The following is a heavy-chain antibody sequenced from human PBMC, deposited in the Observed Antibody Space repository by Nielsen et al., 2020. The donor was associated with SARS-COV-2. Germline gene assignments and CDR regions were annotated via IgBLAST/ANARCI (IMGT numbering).Heavy chain of an antibody. Sequence: VRQAPGKGLEWVAVISYDGSNKYYADSVKGRFTISRDNSKNTLYLQMNSLRAEDTAVYYCAKCPERGYSYGVDYWGQGTLVTVSS. CDR3: AKCPERGYSYGVDY. CDR2: ISYDGSNK. J-gene: IGHJ4*02. V-gene: IGHV3-30*18. D-gene: IGHD5-18*01.